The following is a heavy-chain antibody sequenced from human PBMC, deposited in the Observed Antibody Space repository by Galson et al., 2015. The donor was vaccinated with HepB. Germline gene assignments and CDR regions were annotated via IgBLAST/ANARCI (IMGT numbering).Heavy chain of an antibody. D-gene: IGHD6-13*01. CDR2: ISYDGSNK. CDR1: GFTFSSYG. J-gene: IGHJ4*02. Sequence: LRLSCAASGFTFSSYGMHWVRQAPGKGLEWVAVISYDGSNKYYADSVKGRFTISRDNSKNTLYLQMNSLRAEDTAVYYCAKDLFDSSSWYLGFFDYWGQGTLVTVSS. CDR3: AKDLFDSSSWYLGFFDY. V-gene: IGHV3-30*18.